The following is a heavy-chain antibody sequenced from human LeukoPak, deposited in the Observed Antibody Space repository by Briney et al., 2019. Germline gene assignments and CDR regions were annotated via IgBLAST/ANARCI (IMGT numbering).Heavy chain of an antibody. D-gene: IGHD6-13*01. CDR3: ATTLNIATAAYF. J-gene: IGHJ4*02. V-gene: IGHV3-7*01. CDR2: MRQDGSDK. CDR1: GFTSSTAW. Sequence: GGSLRLSCEVSGFTSSTAWLTWVRQAPGKGLEWVADMRQDGSDKYYVDSVKGRFTISRDNAKNSVYLQMNSLRAEDTATYYCATTLNIATAAYFWGQGTLVTVSS.